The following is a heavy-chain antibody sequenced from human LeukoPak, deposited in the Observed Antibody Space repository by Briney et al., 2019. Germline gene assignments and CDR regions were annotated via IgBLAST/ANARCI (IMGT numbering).Heavy chain of an antibody. CDR1: GFTFSDYY. V-gene: IGHV3-11*01. CDR2: ISSSGSTI. CDR3: AKGLAYCGGDCHGFDY. J-gene: IGHJ4*02. D-gene: IGHD2-21*02. Sequence: GGSLRLSCAASGFTFSDYYMSWIRQAPGKGLEWVSYISSSGSTIYYADSVKGRFTISRDNSKNTLYLQMNSLRAEDTAVYYCAKGLAYCGGDCHGFDYWGQGTLVTVSS.